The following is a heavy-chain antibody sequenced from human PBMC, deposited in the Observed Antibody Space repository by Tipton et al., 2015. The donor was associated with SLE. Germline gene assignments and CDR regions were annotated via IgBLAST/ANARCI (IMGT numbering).Heavy chain of an antibody. J-gene: IGHJ4*02. D-gene: IGHD1-26*01. CDR2: IYSRGST. CDR3: ARGGGSYYDY. Sequence: TLSLTCTVSGGSISDYYWSWIRQPAGRGLEWIGRIYSRGSTIYNPPLKSRVTLSLDMSNNQFSLRVRSVTAADTAVYYCARGGGSYYDYWGQGTLVTVSS. V-gene: IGHV4-4*07. CDR1: GGSISDYY.